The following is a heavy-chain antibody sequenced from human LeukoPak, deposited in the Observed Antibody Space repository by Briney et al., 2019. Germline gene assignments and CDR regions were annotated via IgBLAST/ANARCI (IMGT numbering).Heavy chain of an antibody. CDR3: ARDTRYYDFWSGYYLPYYYYMDV. Sequence: SETLSLTCAVYGGSFSGYYWSWIRQPPGKGLEWIGEINHSGSTNYNPSLKSRVTISVDKSKNQFSLKLSSVTAADTAVYYCARDTRYYDFWSGYYLPYYYYMDVWGKGTTVTVSS. CDR2: INHSGST. V-gene: IGHV4-34*01. D-gene: IGHD3-3*01. CDR1: GGSFSGYY. J-gene: IGHJ6*03.